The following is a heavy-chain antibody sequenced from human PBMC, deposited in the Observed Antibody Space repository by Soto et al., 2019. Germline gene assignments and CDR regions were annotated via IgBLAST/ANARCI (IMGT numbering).Heavy chain of an antibody. J-gene: IGHJ6*02. D-gene: IGHD3-9*01. CDR3: ARSTYYDILAGSYYYYAMDV. CDR1: GFTVGSNY. Sequence: EVQLGESGGGLTQPGVSLRLSCAASGFTVGSNYMSWVRQSPGKGLEWVSVIYSEGTPYYADSVKGRFTISRENSNNTLYLHMNNLIAEDTAVYYCARSTYYDILAGSYYYYAMDVWGQGTTVTVSS. V-gene: IGHV3-53*01. CDR2: IYSEGTP.